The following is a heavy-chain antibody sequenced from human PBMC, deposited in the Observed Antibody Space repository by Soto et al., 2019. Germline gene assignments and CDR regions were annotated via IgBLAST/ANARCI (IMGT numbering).Heavy chain of an antibody. V-gene: IGHV3-48*03. CDR1: GFTFSSYE. D-gene: IGHD6-13*01. CDR2: ISSSGSTI. Sequence: PGESLKISCAASGFTFSSYEMNWVRQAPGKGLEWVSYISSSGSTIYYADSVKGRFTISRDNAKNSLYLQMNSLRAEDTAVYYCARGRYSSSWYEGYDAFDIWGQGTMVTVSS. J-gene: IGHJ3*02. CDR3: ARGRYSSSWYEGYDAFDI.